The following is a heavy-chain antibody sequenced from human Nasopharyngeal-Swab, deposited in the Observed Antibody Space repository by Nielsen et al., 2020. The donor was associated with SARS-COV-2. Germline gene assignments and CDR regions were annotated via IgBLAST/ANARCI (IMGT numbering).Heavy chain of an antibody. J-gene: IGHJ4*02. D-gene: IGHD3-3*01. CDR2: IYYSGST. V-gene: IGHV4-59*08. CDR3: ARHHYDFWSGYYEGYFDY. CDR1: GGSISSYY. Sequence: SETLSLTCTVSGGSISSYYWSWIRQPPGKGLEWIGYIYYSGSTNYNPSLKSRVTIPVDTSKNQFSMKLSSVTAADTAVYYCARHHYDFWSGYYEGYFDYWGQGTLVTVSS.